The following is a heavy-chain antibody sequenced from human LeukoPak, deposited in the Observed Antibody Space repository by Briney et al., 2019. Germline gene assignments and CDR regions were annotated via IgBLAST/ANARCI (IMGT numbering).Heavy chain of an antibody. D-gene: IGHD1-7*01. CDR1: GYSFTSYW. V-gene: IGHV5-51*01. CDR2: IYPGDSDT. J-gene: IGHJ3*02. Sequence: GESLKISCKGSGYSFTSYWIGWVRQMPGKGLEWMGIIYPGDSDTRYSPSFQGQVTISADKSISTAYLQWSSLKASDTAMYYCARQRGTGTTYWGAFDIWGQGTMVTVSS. CDR3: ARQRGTGTTYWGAFDI.